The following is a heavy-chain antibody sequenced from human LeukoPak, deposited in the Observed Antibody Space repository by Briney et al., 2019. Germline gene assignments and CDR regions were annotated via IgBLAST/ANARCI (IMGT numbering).Heavy chain of an antibody. Sequence: ETLSLTCTVSGGSISSSSYYWGWIRQPPGKGLEWVATMSAYNDRTHYADSVRGRFTVSRDNSKNTLSLQMNSLREDDTAVYYCAQELSDIFVVRTDSWGQGTLVTVSS. V-gene: IGHV3-23*01. CDR3: AQELSDIFVVRTDS. J-gene: IGHJ4*02. CDR2: MSAYNDRT. CDR1: GGSISSSSYY. D-gene: IGHD3-9*01.